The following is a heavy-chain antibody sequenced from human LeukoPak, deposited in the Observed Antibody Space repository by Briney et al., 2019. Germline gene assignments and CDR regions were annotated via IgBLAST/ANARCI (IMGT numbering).Heavy chain of an antibody. J-gene: IGHJ5*02. CDR3: ARGGWHYDFWSGPEFDP. D-gene: IGHD3-3*01. CDR2: IYYSVST. V-gene: IGHV4-59*01. CDR1: GGSISSYY. Sequence: SETLSLTCTVSGGSISSYYWSWIRQPPGKGLEWIGYIYYSVSTNYNPSLKSRVTISVDTSKNQFSLKLSSVTAADTAVYYCARGGWHYDFWSGPEFDPWGQGTLVTVSS.